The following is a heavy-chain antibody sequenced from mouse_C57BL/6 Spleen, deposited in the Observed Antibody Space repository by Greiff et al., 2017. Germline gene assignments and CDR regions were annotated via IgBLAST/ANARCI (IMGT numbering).Heavy chain of an antibody. CDR2: IWTGGGT. J-gene: IGHJ4*01. CDR1: GFSLTSYA. V-gene: IGHV2-9-1*01. D-gene: IGHD2-3*01. Sequence: QVQLKESGPGLVAPSQSLSITCTVSGFSLTSYAISWVRQPPGKGLEWLGVIWTGGGTNYNSALKSSLSISKDNSKSQVILKMNSLQTDDTARYYCARDDGYYVGAMDYWGQGTSVTVSS. CDR3: ARDDGYYVGAMDY.